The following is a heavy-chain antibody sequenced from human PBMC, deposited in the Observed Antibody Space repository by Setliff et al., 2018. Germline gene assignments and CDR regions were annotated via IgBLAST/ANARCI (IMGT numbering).Heavy chain of an antibody. Sequence: GASVKVPCKASAHIFKSYGISWVRQAPGQGLEWVGWISSYNDVTSYAQRFQGRVTLTTDTSTSAAYMELRTLRSDDTAVYYCAISTLSICSGGSCPNAFDVWGQGNPGHRLL. V-gene: IGHV1-18*01. D-gene: IGHD2-15*01. CDR1: AHIFKSYG. CDR3: AISTLSICSGGSCPNAFDV. J-gene: IGHJ3*01. CDR2: ISSYNDVT.